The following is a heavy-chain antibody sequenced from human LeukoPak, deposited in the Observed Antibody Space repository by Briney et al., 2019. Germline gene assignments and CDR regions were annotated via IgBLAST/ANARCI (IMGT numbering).Heavy chain of an antibody. CDR2: ISAIGGST. CDR3: AKLGGSRYLEFLSLGDWYFDL. J-gene: IGHJ2*01. Sequence: GGSLRLSCAASGFTFSSYGMHWVRQAPGKGLEWVSGISAIGGSTYYADSVKGRFIISRDKSKDTLFLQMSSLRVEDTAVYFCAKLGGSRYLEFLSLGDWYFDLWGRGTLVTVSS. D-gene: IGHD3-3*01. V-gene: IGHV3-23*01. CDR1: GFTFSSYG.